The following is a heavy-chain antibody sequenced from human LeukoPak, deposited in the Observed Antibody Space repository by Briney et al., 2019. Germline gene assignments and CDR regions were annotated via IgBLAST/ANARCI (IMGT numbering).Heavy chain of an antibody. CDR3: VRRYSNSYFDY. CDR1: GYSISSGYY. J-gene: IGHJ4*02. CDR2: VYQSGIT. V-gene: IGHV4-38-2*01. D-gene: IGHD4-11*01. Sequence: SETLSLTCAVSGYSISSGYYWGRIRQPPGKGLEWIGNVYQSGITYYNASLKSRVTISVDTPKNQFSLKLNSVTAADTAVYYCVRRYSNSYFDYWGQGTLVTVSS.